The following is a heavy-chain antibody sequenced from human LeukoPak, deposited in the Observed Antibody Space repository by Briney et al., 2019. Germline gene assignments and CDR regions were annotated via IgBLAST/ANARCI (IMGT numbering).Heavy chain of an antibody. D-gene: IGHD3-22*01. CDR3: ALHYYDSSGYSY. CDR1: GFTFSNFA. CDR2: ISGYGGTT. V-gene: IGHV3-23*01. J-gene: IGHJ4*02. Sequence: GGSLRLSCAASGFTFSNFAMSWLRQASGKGLEWVSAISGYGGTTYYADSVKGRFTISRDISKNTLYLQMNSLRAEDTAVYYCALHYYDSSGYSYWGQGTLVTVSS.